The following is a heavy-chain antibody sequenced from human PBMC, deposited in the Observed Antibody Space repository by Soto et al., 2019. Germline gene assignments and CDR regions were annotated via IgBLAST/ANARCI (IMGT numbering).Heavy chain of an antibody. CDR2: IIPIFGTA. J-gene: IGHJ6*02. D-gene: IGHD6-6*01. Sequence: SVKVSCEASGGTFSSYAISWVRQAPGQGLEWMGGIIPIFGTANYAQKFQGRVTITADESTSTAYMELSSLRSEDTAVYYCARSSIAARHRYYYGMDVWGQGTTVTVSS. CDR1: GGTFSSYA. CDR3: ARSSIAARHRYYYGMDV. V-gene: IGHV1-69*13.